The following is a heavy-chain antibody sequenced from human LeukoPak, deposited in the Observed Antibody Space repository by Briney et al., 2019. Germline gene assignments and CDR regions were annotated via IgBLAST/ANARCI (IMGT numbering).Heavy chain of an antibody. CDR3: AGAPTYYGSGDY. V-gene: IGHV4-61*02. D-gene: IGHD3-10*01. Sequence: PSETLSLTCTVSGGSISSGSYYWSWIRQPAGKGLEWIGRIYTSGSTNYNPSLKSRVTISVDMSKNQFSLKLSSVTAADTAVYYCAGAPTYYGSGDYWGQGTLVTVSS. CDR1: GGSISSGSYY. J-gene: IGHJ4*02. CDR2: IYTSGST.